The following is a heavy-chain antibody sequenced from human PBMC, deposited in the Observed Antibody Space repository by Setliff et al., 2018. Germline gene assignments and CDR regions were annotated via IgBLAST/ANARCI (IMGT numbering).Heavy chain of an antibody. J-gene: IGHJ3*02. D-gene: IGHD6-19*01. CDR3: ARRPIALAGYRKGAFDI. V-gene: IGHV1-18*01. CDR1: GNSFGSFS. CDR2: VSTYNGDT. Sequence: VASVKVSCKASGNSFGSFSITWVRQAPGQGLEWMGWVSTYNGDTKYAQNFRGRVTMTTDMSTSTVYMELRTLRSDDTAVYFCARRPIALAGYRKGAFDIWGQGTMVTVSS.